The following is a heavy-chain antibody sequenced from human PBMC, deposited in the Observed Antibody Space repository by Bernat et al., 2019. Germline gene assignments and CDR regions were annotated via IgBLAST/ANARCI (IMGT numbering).Heavy chain of an antibody. Sequence: GRLVGSGGGVVQPGRSLRLSCAASGFPFSSYGMHWVRQAPGKGLEWVAVLWYDGSNKYYADSVKGRFTISRENSKNTLYLQMNSLRAEDTAVYYCARLEYSSSHNWFDPWGQGTLVTVSS. J-gene: IGHJ5*02. D-gene: IGHD6-6*01. CDR3: ARLEYSSSHNWFDP. CDR2: LWYDGSNK. V-gene: IGHV3-33*01. CDR1: GFPFSSYG.